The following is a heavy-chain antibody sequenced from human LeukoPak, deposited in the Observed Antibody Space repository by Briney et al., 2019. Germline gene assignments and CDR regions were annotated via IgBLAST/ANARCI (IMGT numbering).Heavy chain of an antibody. Sequence: ASVKVSCKASGYTFTSYYMHWVRQAPGQGLEWMGIINPSGGSTSYAQKFQGRVTMTRDTSTSTVYMELSSLRSEDTAVYYCARGFYGSGSYSPPYYYMDVWGKXTTVTISS. CDR2: INPSGGST. CDR1: GYTFTSYY. D-gene: IGHD3-10*01. J-gene: IGHJ6*03. V-gene: IGHV1-46*01. CDR3: ARGFYGSGSYSPPYYYMDV.